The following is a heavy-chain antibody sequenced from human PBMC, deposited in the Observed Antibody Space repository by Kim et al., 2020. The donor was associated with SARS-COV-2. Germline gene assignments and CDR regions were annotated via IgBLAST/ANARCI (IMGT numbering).Heavy chain of an antibody. D-gene: IGHD3-16*01. V-gene: IGHV4-34*01. CDR3: ARGSDYMYYYYGMDV. J-gene: IGHJ6*02. Sequence: SETLSLTCAVYGGSFSGYYWTWIRQPPGKGLEWIGEINHSGSTNYNPSLKSRVTISVDTSKNQFSLKLSSVTAADTAVYYCARGSDYMYYYYGMDVGGQGTTVTASS. CDR2: INHSGST. CDR1: GGSFSGYY.